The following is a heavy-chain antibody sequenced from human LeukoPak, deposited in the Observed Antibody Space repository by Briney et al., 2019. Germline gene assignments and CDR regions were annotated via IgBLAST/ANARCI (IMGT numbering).Heavy chain of an antibody. CDR2: ISSDGSHK. CDR1: GFTFSKFG. J-gene: IGHJ4*02. D-gene: IGHD2-2*01. V-gene: IGHV3-30*04. Sequence: TGGSLRLSCAASGFTFSKFGVHWVRQAPGKGLEWVAVISSDGSHKYYADSVKGRFTISRDNSKNTLYLQMNSLRAEDTAVYYCAKGGYCSSTSCLAIYWGQGTLVTVSS. CDR3: AKGGYCSSTSCLAIY.